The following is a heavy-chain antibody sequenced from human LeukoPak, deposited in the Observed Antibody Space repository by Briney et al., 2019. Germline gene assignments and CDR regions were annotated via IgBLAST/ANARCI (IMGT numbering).Heavy chain of an antibody. Sequence: GGSLRLSCAASGFTFTNYAMNWVRQAPEKGLEWVSTIHGGGDVTYYADSVKGRFTISRDNSRDTLYLQMNSLRAEDTAVYYCAKALSSSFYYFDLGGRGTLVTVSS. V-gene: IGHV3-23*01. CDR3: AKALSSSFYYFDL. J-gene: IGHJ2*01. CDR1: GFTFTNYA. D-gene: IGHD3-16*02. CDR2: IHGGGDVT.